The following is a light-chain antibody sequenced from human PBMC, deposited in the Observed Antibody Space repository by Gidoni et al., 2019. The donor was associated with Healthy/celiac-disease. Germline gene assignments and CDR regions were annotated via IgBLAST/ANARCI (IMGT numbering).Light chain of an antibody. CDR1: SNNVGNQG. Sequence: QAGLTQPPSVSKGLRQTATLTCTGNSNNVGNQGAAWLQPHQGHPPKLLSYRNNNRPSGISERFSASRSGNTASLTITGLQPEDEADYYCSAWDSSLSAPDWVFGGGTKLTVL. CDR3: SAWDSSLSAPDWV. CDR2: RNN. J-gene: IGLJ3*02. V-gene: IGLV10-54*04.